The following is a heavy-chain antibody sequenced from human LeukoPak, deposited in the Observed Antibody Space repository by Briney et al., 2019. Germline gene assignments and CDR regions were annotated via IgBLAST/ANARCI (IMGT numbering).Heavy chain of an antibody. D-gene: IGHD3-10*01. J-gene: IGHJ3*02. Sequence: GSLRLSCAASGFTFSSYAMGWVRQPPGKGLEWIGEINHSGSTNYNPSPKSRVTIPVDTSKNQFSLKLSSVTAADTAVYYCARWSLWFGKSAYAFGIWGQGTMVTVSS. CDR2: INHSGST. CDR3: ARWSLWFGKSAYAFGI. V-gene: IGHV4-34*01. CDR1: GFTFSSYA.